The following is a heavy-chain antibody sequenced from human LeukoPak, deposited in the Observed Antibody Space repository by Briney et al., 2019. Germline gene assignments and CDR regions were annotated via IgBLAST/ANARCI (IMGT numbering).Heavy chain of an antibody. J-gene: IGHJ4*02. CDR2: ISAYNGNT. CDR3: ARDSRGYDMSFDY. V-gene: IGHV1-18*01. Sequence: GASVKVSCKASGGTFISYAISWVRQAPGQGLEWMGWISAYNGNTNYAQKLQGRVTMTTDTSTSTAYMELRSLRSDDTAVYYCARDSRGYDMSFDYWGQGTLVTVSS. CDR1: GGTFISYA. D-gene: IGHD3-22*01.